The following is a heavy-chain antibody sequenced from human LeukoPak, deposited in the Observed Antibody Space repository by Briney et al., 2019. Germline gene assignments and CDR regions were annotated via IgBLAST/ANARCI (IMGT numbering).Heavy chain of an antibody. J-gene: IGHJ5*02. CDR2: IYHSGST. CDR1: GGSISSSSYY. CDR3: ARGDGDKFDP. Sequence: PSETLSLTCTVSGGSISSSSYYWSWIRQPPGKGLEWIGYIYHSGSTYYNPSLKSRVTISVDRSKNQFSLKLSSVTAADTAVYYCARGDGDKFDPWGQGTLVTVSS. D-gene: IGHD4-17*01. V-gene: IGHV4-30-2*01.